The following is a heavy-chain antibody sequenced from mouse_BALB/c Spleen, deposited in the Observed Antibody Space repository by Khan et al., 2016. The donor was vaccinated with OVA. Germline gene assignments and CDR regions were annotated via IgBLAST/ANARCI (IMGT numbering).Heavy chain of an antibody. CDR2: INTYTGEP. J-gene: IGHJ4*01. Sequence: QIQLVQSGPELKKPGETVKISCKASGYIFTNYGMTWVKQAPGKGLKWMGWINTYTGEPTYADDFKGRFAFSLDTSANTAYLQINNLRNEDTATYVCSRTLYGSGYDYAMDYWGQGTSVTVSS. CDR3: SRTLYGSGYDYAMDY. V-gene: IGHV9-3-1*01. CDR1: GYIFTNYG. D-gene: IGHD1-1*01.